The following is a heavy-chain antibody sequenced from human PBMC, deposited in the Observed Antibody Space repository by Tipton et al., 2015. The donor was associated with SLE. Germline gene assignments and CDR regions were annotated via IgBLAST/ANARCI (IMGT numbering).Heavy chain of an antibody. D-gene: IGHD6-19*01. CDR2: ISYRGGPT. Sequence: SLRLSCAASGLNFGIFGINWVRQIPGRGLEWLAISYRGGPTYYADSVKGRFTVSRDESTSTLYLQMNSLRAEDTALYYCAKDTASGGWHAFDIWGQGTMVTVS. V-gene: IGHV3-23*03. CDR3: AKDTASGGWHAFDI. CDR1: GLNFGIFG. J-gene: IGHJ3*02.